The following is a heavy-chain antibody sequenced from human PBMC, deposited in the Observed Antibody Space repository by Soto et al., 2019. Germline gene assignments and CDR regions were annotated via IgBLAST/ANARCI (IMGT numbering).Heavy chain of an antibody. D-gene: IGHD3-22*01. CDR2: IKQDGSEK. Sequence: GGSLRLSCAASGFTFSSYWMSWVRQTPGKGLEWVANIKQDGSEKWYVDSVKGRFTISRDNAKKSLYLQMNSLRVEDTAVYYCARGDYHDSSGPFSDAFDIWGQGTMVTVSS. V-gene: IGHV3-7*04. CDR3: ARGDYHDSSGPFSDAFDI. J-gene: IGHJ3*02. CDR1: GFTFSSYW.